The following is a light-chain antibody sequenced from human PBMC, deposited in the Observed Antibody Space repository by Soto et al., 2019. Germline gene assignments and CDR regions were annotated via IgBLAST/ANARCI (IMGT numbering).Light chain of an antibody. V-gene: IGKV3-15*01. J-gene: IGKJ1*01. CDR3: QQYTNWPSWT. CDR2: GAS. Sequence: EKVMTQSPATLSMSPGERATLSCRASQSVNSYLAWYQQKPGQAPRLLIYGASTRATGIPARFSGSGSGTEFTLTISSLQSEDFAVYYCQQYTNWPSWTFGQGIKVEIK. CDR1: QSVNSY.